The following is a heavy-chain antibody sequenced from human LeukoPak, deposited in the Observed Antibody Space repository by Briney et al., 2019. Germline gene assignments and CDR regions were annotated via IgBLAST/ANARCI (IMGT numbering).Heavy chain of an antibody. J-gene: IGHJ5*02. CDR3: ARDRVATTEGFDNWFDP. V-gene: IGHV1-46*01. CDR1: GYTFTSNY. Sequence: ASVKVSCKAPGYTFTSNYIHWVRQAPGQGLEWMGIINPSGGSTSYAQKFQGRVTMTRDTSTSTVYMELSSLRSEDTAVYYCARDRVATTEGFDNWFDPWGQGTLVTVSS. CDR2: INPSGGST. D-gene: IGHD5-12*01.